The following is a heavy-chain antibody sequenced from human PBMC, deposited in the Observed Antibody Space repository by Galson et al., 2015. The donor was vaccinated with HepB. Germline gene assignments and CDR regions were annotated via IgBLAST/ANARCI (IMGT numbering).Heavy chain of an antibody. CDR2: ISSSSSTI. CDR3: ARVPPREESPGSYRSIDAFDI. D-gene: IGHD1-26*01. J-gene: IGHJ3*02. Sequence: SLRLSCAASGFTFSSYSMNWVRQAPGKGLEWVSYISSSSSTIYYADSVKGRFTISRDNAKNSLYLQMNSLRAEDTAVYYCARVPPREESPGSYRSIDAFDIWGQGTMVTVSS. V-gene: IGHV3-48*01. CDR1: GFTFSSYS.